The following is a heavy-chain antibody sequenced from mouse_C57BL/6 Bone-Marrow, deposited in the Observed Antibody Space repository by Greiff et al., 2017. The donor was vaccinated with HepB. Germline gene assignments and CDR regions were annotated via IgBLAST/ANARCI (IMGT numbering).Heavy chain of an antibody. V-gene: IGHV7-1*01. CDR2: SRNKANDYTT. J-gene: IGHJ1*03. CDR3: ARDDGYWYFDV. Sequence: EVKLMESGGGLVQSGRSLRLSCGTSGFTFSDFYMEWVRQAPGKGLEWIAASRNKANDYTTEYSASVKGRFIVSRDTSQSILYLQMNALRAEDTAIYYCARDDGYWYFDVWGTGTTVTVSS. CDR1: GFTFSDFY. D-gene: IGHD1-1*02.